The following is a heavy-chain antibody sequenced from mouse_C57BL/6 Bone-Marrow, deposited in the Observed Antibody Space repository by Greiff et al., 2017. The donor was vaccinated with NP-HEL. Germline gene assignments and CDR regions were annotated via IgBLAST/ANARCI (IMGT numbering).Heavy chain of an antibody. CDR2: ISDGGSYT. J-gene: IGHJ4*01. Sequence: EVQGVESGGGLVKPGGSLKLSCAASGFTFSSYAMSWVRQTPEKRLEWVATISDGGSYTSYPDNVKGRFTISRANAKHNLYLQMSHLKSEDTAMYYCAREPPYDSLYYYAMDYWGQGTSVTVSS. D-gene: IGHD2-4*01. CDR3: AREPPYDSLYYYAMDY. CDR1: GFTFSSYA. V-gene: IGHV5-4*01.